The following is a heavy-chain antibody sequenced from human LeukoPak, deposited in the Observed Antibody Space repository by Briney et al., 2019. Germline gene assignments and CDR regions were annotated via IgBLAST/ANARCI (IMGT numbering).Heavy chain of an antibody. J-gene: IGHJ4*02. CDR1: GYTFTSYG. D-gene: IGHD3-22*01. Sequence: ASVKVSCKASGYTFTSYGISWVRQAPGQGLEWMGWISAYNGNTNYAQKFQGRVTMTEDTSTDTAYMELSSLRSEDTAVYYCATVTYYYDSSGYYSLLYFDYWGQGTLVTVSS. CDR2: ISAYNGNT. V-gene: IGHV1-18*01. CDR3: ATVTYYYDSSGYYSLLYFDY.